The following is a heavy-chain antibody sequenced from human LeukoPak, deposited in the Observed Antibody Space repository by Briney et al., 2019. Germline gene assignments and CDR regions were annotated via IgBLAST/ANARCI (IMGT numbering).Heavy chain of an antibody. D-gene: IGHD3-16*01. J-gene: IGHJ4*02. CDR3: ARGGAPEDDY. Sequence: EWIGEINHSGSTNYNPSLKSRVTISVDTSKNQFSLKLSSVTAADTAVYYCARGGAPEDDYWGQGTLVTVSS. CDR2: INHSGST. V-gene: IGHV4-34*01.